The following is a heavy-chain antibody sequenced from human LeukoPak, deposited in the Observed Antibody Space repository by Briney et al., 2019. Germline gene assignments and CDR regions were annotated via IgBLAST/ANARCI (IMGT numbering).Heavy chain of an antibody. V-gene: IGHV4-39*02. CDR3: SRESGPYCPFGH. Sequence: SETLSLTCSVSGGSISSTPYYWGWIRQPPGKGLEWVGSIYYSGSALYNRSLKSRVTISVDTSKNQFSLKLSSVTAADTAVFYCSRESGPYCPFGHWGQGTLVAVTS. CDR2: IYYSGSA. CDR1: GGSISSTPYY. D-gene: IGHD1-26*01. J-gene: IGHJ5*02.